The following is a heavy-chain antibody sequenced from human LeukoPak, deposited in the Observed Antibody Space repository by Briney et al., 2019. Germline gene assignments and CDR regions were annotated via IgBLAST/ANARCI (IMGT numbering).Heavy chain of an antibody. Sequence: PSETLSLTCAVYGGSFSGYYWGWIRQPPGKGLEWIGSIYYSGSTYYNPSLKSRVTISVDTSKNQFSLKLSSVTAADTAVYYCARHWSGSYPNNWFDPWGQGTLVTVSS. CDR1: GGSFSGYY. CDR2: IYYSGST. D-gene: IGHD1-26*01. V-gene: IGHV4-39*01. CDR3: ARHWSGSYPNNWFDP. J-gene: IGHJ5*02.